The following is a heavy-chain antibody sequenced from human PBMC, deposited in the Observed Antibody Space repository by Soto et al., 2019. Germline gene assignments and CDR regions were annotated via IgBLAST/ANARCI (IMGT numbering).Heavy chain of an antibody. CDR2: ISGSCKDT. V-gene: IGHV3-21*06. J-gene: IGHJ6*02. D-gene: IGHD6-6*01. Sequence: GGSLRLSCVASGFDLTSSRMNWVRQAPGKGLEWVASISGSCKDTFYRHSVKGRFAISRDSAGTSLFLRMDSVKVEDTAVYHCARVHLVAGSAFYCAMDVWGPGTAVTVSS. CDR3: ARVHLVAGSAFYCAMDV. CDR1: GFDLTSSR.